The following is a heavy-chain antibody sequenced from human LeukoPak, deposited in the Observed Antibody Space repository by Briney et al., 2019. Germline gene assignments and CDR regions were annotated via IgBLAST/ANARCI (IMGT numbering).Heavy chain of an antibody. CDR2: INHSGST. J-gene: IGHJ4*02. CDR3: ARRHRGYSYGYFDY. V-gene: IGHV4-34*01. Sequence: SETLSLTCAVYGGSFSGYYWSWIRQPPGKGLEWIGEINHSGSTNYNPSLKSRVTISVDTSKNQFSLKLSSVTAADTAVYYCARRHRGYSYGYFDYWGQGTLVTVSS. D-gene: IGHD5-18*01. CDR1: GGSFSGYY.